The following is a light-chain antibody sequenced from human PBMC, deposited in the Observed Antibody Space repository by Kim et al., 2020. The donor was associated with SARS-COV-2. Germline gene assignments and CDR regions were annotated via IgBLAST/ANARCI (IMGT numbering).Light chain of an antibody. J-gene: IGKJ2*02. CDR2: SST. V-gene: IGKV3-15*01. CDR3: QQYHNLPPCP. CDR1: DEFGSI. Sequence: GGKATPSFRARDEFGSILAWYQQKPGQAPRPLIHSSTSRATGVPARFSGSWSGKDFTLTISGLQSEDFSGDYRQQYHNLPPCPFGQGTKLEI.